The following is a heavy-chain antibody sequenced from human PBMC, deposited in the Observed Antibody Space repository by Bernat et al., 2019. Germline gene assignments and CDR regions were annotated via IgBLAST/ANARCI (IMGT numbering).Heavy chain of an antibody. CDR3: AREGVGASGYDALDVLNY. CDR1: GFSFSTYS. D-gene: IGHD5-12*01. CDR2: ISSRSSTI. Sequence: ELQLFESGGVLVQPGGSLRLSCAASGFSFSTYSMTWVRQAPGKGLEWVSYISSRSSTIYDADSVKGRFTIARDNDKNQLYLQMNSLGDEDTAVYYCAREGVGASGYDALDVLNYWGQGTLVTVSS. J-gene: IGHJ4*02. V-gene: IGHV3-48*02.